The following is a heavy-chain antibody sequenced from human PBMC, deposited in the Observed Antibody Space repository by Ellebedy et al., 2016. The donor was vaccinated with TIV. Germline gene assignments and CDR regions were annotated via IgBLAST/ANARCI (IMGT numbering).Heavy chain of an antibody. D-gene: IGHD2/OR15-2a*01. CDR1: GASISTHY. CDR2: IFNSGST. CDR3: ARVLANRYYFFDP. Sequence: GSLRLXXTVSGASISTHYWTWVRQPPGKGLEWLGYIFNSGSTDYNPSLKSRVTISEDTSKNQVPLKLSSVTATDTAVYYCARVLANRYYFFDPWGRGTLVTVSS. J-gene: IGHJ5*02. V-gene: IGHV4-59*11.